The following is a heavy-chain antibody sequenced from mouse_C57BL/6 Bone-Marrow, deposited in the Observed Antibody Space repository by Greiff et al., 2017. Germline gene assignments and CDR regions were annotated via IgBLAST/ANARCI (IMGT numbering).Heavy chain of an antibody. Sequence: EVKLVESGGGLVQPGESLKLSCESNEYEFPSHDMSWVRKTPEKRLELVAAINSDGGSTYYPDTVERRFIISRDKTKKPLYMQRSSLSSEDTALYYCARQGRYEYDGDWYIDVWGTGTTVTVSS. D-gene: IGHD2-4*01. CDR3: ARQGRYEYDGDWYIDV. CDR1: EYEFPSHD. J-gene: IGHJ1*03. V-gene: IGHV5-2*01. CDR2: INSDGGST.